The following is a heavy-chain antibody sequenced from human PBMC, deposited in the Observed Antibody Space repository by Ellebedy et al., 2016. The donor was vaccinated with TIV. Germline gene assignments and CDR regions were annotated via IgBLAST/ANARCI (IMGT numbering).Heavy chain of an antibody. D-gene: IGHD1-14*01. CDR3: ARTGNDY. V-gene: IGHV3-7*02. J-gene: IGHJ4*02. CDR2: INQDGNKK. CDR1: GFTFSTYW. Sequence: GESLKISCGASGFTFSTYWMSWVRQAPGKGLKWVANINQDGNKKYYVDSVKGRFTISRDNARNSLYLQMNSLRGEDTAVYYCARTGNDYWGQGTLVTVSS.